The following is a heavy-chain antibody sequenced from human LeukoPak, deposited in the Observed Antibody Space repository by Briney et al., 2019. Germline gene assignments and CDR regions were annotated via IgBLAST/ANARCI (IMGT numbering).Heavy chain of an antibody. V-gene: IGHV3-23*01. J-gene: IGHJ4*02. CDR2: ISGSDGRT. CDR1: GFIFSSYA. CDR3: AKTALAVAGIVPVESELDY. Sequence: GGSLRLSCAASGFIFSSYAMSWVRLAPGKGLEWISVISGSDGRTDYADSVKGRFTISRDNSKNTLYLQMNSLRAEDTAVYYCAKTALAVAGIVPVESELDYWGQGTLVTVSS. D-gene: IGHD6-19*01.